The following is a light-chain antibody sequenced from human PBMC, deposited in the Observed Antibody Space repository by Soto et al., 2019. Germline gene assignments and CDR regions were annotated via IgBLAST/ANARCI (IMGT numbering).Light chain of an antibody. CDR3: QQYNSWWT. Sequence: DIQMTQSPSTLSASVGDRVTITCRASQSISSWVAWYQQKPGKAPKLLIYKASSLESGVPSRFSGSGSGTEFTLTISSLQPDDFATYYCQQYNSWWTFGQGTKLEIK. CDR1: QSISSW. CDR2: KAS. V-gene: IGKV1-5*03. J-gene: IGKJ2*02.